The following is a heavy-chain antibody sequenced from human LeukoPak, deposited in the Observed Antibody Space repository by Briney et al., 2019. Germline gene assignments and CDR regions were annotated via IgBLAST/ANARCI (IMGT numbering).Heavy chain of an antibody. CDR1: GFSLRNYG. J-gene: IGHJ4*02. Sequence: PGGSLRLSCAASGFSLRNYGMHWVRQAPGKGLEWVTFIRFDGSDKYYVDSVKGRFTISRDNSKSTLYLQMNSLRAEDTAVYYCAKGGVGYYDFWSDYWGQGTLVTVSS. CDR3: AKGGVGYYDFWSDY. CDR2: IRFDGSDK. V-gene: IGHV3-30*02. D-gene: IGHD3-3*01.